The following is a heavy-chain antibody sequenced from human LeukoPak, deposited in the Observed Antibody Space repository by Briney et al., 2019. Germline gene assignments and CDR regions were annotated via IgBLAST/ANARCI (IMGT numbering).Heavy chain of an antibody. V-gene: IGHV3-23*01. CDR2: ISNSDDKT. CDR3: ARDGPSIGIVVPAPHNWFDP. D-gene: IGHD2-2*01. Sequence: GGSLRLSCAASGFTFSSYAMSWVRQAPGKGLEWVSAISNSDDKTYYADSVKGRFTISRDNSKNTLYLQMNSLRAEDTAVYYCARDGPSIGIVVPAPHNWFDPWGQGTLVTVSS. J-gene: IGHJ5*02. CDR1: GFTFSSYA.